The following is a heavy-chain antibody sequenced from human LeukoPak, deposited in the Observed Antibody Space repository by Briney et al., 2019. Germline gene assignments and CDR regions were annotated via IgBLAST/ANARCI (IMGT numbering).Heavy chain of an antibody. CDR3: ARPGRSY. CDR1: GFTVSRNY. Sequence: GGSLRLSCAASGFTVSRNYMNWVRQAPGKGLEWVSTIYSGGSTYYADSVEGRFIISRDNSKNTVYLQMNSLRAEDTAVYYCARPGRSYWGQGTLFTVSS. V-gene: IGHV3-66*01. D-gene: IGHD3-10*01. J-gene: IGHJ4*02. CDR2: IYSGGST.